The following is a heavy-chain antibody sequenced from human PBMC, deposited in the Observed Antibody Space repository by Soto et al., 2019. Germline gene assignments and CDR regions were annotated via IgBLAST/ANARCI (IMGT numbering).Heavy chain of an antibody. CDR2: IYYSGST. CDR3: ARDLSTMIVARSAFDI. CDR1: GDSISSYS. V-gene: IGHV4-59*01. Sequence: SETLSLTCAVSGDSISSYSWSWIRQPPGKGLEWIGYIYYSGSTNYNPSLKSRVTISVDTSKNQFSLKLSSVTAADTAVYYCARDLSTMIVARSAFDIWGQGTMVTVSS. D-gene: IGHD3-22*01. J-gene: IGHJ3*02.